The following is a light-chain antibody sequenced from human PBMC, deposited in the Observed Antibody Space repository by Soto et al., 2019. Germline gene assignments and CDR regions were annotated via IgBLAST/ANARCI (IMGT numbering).Light chain of an antibody. CDR3: SSYISNSIVV. CDR2: EVS. Sequence: QSALTQPASVSGSPGQSITISCTGTSSDVGDYNYVSWYQQHPGKAPKLIIYEVSHRLSGVSNRFSGSKSGHTASLTISGLQDEDEADYYCSSYISNSIVVFGGGTQLTVL. CDR1: SSDVGDYNY. V-gene: IGLV2-14*01. J-gene: IGLJ2*01.